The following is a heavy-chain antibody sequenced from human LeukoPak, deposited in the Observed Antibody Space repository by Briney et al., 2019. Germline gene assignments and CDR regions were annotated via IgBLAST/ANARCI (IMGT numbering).Heavy chain of an antibody. D-gene: IGHD6-13*01. CDR3: ARYRYSSSWYYFDY. V-gene: IGHV3-7*01. CDR1: GFTFSSYW. CDR2: IKQDGSEK. J-gene: IGHJ4*02. Sequence: PGGSLRLSCAASGFTFSSYWMSWDRQAPGKGLEWVANIKQDGSEKYYVDSVKGRFTISRDNAKNSLYLQMNSLRAEDTAVYYCARYRYSSSWYYFDYWGQGTLVTVSS.